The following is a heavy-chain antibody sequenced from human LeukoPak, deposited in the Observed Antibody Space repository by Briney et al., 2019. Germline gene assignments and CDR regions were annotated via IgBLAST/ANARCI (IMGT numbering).Heavy chain of an antibody. D-gene: IGHD3-16*02. V-gene: IGHV3-23*01. J-gene: IGHJ4*02. CDR3: AKPGRGDYVWGSYRQVQVDY. CDR1: GFTFSSYA. CDR2: NSGSGGIT. Sequence: GGSLRLSCAASGFTFSSYAMSGVRQAPAKGLEWVAANSGSGGITHYADSVRGRVTISRDNSTHTLYLQMNSLRAEDTAVYYCAKPGRGDYVWGSYRQVQVDYWGQGTLVTVSS.